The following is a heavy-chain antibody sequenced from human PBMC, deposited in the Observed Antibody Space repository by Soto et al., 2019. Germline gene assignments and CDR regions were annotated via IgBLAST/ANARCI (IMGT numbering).Heavy chain of an antibody. J-gene: IGHJ6*02. CDR3: AGVAATHRYYYYGMDV. D-gene: IGHD2-15*01. CDR2: IYHSGST. CDR1: GYSISSGYY. Sequence: SETLSLTCAVSGYSISSGYYWGWIRQPPGKGLEWIGSIYHSGSTYYNPSLKSRVTISVDTSKNQFSLKLSSVTAADTAVYYCAGVAATHRYYYYGMDVWGQGTTVTVSS. V-gene: IGHV4-38-2*01.